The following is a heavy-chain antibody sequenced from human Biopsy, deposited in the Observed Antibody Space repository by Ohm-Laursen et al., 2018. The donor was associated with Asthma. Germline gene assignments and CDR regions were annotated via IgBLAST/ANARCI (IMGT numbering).Heavy chain of an antibody. V-gene: IGHV1-69*13. CDR3: ARDPHNSYLAPLRTKFNYYYYGMDV. Sequence: AASVKVFCNASGGTFSSYAISWVRQAPGQGLEWMGGIIPIFGTANYAQKFQGRVTITADESTSTAYMELSSLRSEDTAVYYCARDPHNSYLAPLRTKFNYYYYGMDVWGQGTTVTVSS. D-gene: IGHD1-7*01. CDR1: GGTFSSYA. CDR2: IIPIFGTA. J-gene: IGHJ6*02.